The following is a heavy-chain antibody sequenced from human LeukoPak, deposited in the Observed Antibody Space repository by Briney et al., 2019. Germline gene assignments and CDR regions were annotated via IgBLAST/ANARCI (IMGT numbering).Heavy chain of an antibody. D-gene: IGHD2-2*02. CDR2: FDPEDGET. J-gene: IGHJ5*02. CDR3: ATAQYCSSTSCYSFGWFDP. CDR1: GYTLTELS. Sequence: ASVKVSCKVSGYTLTELSMHWVRQAPGEGLEWMGGFDPEDGETIYAQKFQGRVTITEDTSTDTAYMELSSLRSEDTAVYYCATAQYCSSTSCYSFGWFDPWGQGTLVTVSS. V-gene: IGHV1-24*01.